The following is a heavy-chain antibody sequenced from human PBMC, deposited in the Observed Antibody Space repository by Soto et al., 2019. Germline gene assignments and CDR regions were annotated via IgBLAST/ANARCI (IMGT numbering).Heavy chain of an antibody. D-gene: IGHD2-21*02. CDR3: AKGSHCGGDCGDAFDI. J-gene: IGHJ3*02. CDR2: ISYDGSNK. V-gene: IGHV3-30*18. Sequence: GGSLRLSCAASGFTFSSYGMHWVRQAPGKGLEWVAVISYDGSNKYYADSVKGRFTISRDNSKNTLYLQMNSLRAEDTAVYYCAKGSHCGGDCGDAFDIWGQGTMVTVSS. CDR1: GFTFSSYG.